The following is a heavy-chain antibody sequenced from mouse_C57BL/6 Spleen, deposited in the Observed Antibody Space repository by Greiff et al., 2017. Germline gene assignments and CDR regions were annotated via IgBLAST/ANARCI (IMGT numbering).Heavy chain of an antibody. V-gene: IGHV1-15*01. Sequence: QVQLQQSGAELVRPGASVTLSCKASGYTFTDYEMHWVKQTPVHGLEWIGAIDPETGGTAYNQKFKGKAILTADKSSSTAYMELRSLTSEDSAVYYYTRFSLYDDAVAYWGQGTLVTVSA. D-gene: IGHD2-12*01. J-gene: IGHJ3*01. CDR1: GYTFTDYE. CDR2: IDPETGGT. CDR3: TRFSLYDDAVAY.